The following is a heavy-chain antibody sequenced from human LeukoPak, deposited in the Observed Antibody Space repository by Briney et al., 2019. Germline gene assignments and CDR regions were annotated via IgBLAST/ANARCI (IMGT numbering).Heavy chain of an antibody. CDR1: GGTFSSYA. D-gene: IGHD6-19*01. CDR3: ARDLGSSGWSGSY. CDR2: IIPIFGTA. V-gene: IGHV1-69*13. J-gene: IGHJ4*02. Sequence: GASVTVSCKASGGTFSSYAISWVRQAPGQGLEWMGWIIPIFGTANYAQKFQGRVTITADESTSTAYMELSSLRSEDTAVYYCARDLGSSGWSGSYWGQGTLVTVSS.